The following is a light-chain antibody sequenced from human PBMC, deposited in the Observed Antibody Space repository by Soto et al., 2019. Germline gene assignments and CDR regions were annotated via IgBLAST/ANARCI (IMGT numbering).Light chain of an antibody. CDR2: GAS. CDR3: LQDINYPWS. Sequence: AIQITQSPSSLSASVADRVTITCRASQGISSDLDWYQQKPGKAPKLPIEGASNLQSGVPSRFSDSGSGTVFTRTISSLQPEDFTTYYCLQDINYPWSFGQGTKVDIK. V-gene: IGKV1-6*01. CDR1: QGISSD. J-gene: IGKJ1*01.